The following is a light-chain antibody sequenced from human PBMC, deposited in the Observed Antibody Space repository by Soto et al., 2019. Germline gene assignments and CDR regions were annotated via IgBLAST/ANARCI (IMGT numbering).Light chain of an antibody. Sequence: EIVFTQSPGTLSLSPGERATLSCRASQSVSNNYLAWCQQRPGQAPRLLIYGASTRATGVPARFSGSGSGTEFTLTISSLQSEDFAVYYCQQYNNWPWTFGQGTKVDIK. V-gene: IGKV3-15*01. CDR2: GAS. J-gene: IGKJ1*01. CDR3: QQYNNWPWT. CDR1: QSVSNN.